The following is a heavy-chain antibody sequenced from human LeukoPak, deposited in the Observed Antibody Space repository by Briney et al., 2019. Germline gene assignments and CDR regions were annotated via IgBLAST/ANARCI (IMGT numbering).Heavy chain of an antibody. J-gene: IGHJ6*02. CDR2: IYYSGST. V-gene: IGHV4-39*01. CDR3: ARLNIVDV. CDR1: GFTVSSNY. Sequence: PGGSLRLSCAASGFTVSSNYMSWVRQAPGKGLEWIGSIYYSGSTYYNPSLKSRVTISVDTSKNQFSLKLSSVTAADTAVYYCARLNIVDVWGQGTTVTVSS. D-gene: IGHD2-15*01.